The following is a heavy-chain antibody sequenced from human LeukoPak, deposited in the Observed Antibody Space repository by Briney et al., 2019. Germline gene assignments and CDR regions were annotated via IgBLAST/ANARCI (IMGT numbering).Heavy chain of an antibody. V-gene: IGHV4-4*09. CDR1: GTSISSYY. CDR2: IRNSVTSY. CDR3: VRSPRLDP. Sequence: PSETLSLTCTVSGTSISSYYWSWVRQPPGKGLEWIGCIRNSVTSYTDNPSLQSRVTISVDTSKNQLSLKVTSMTAADTAVYYCVRSPRLDPWGQGILVTVSS. J-gene: IGHJ5*02.